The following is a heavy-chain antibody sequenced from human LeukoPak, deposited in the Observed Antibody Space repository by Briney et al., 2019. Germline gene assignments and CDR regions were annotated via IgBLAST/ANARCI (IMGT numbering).Heavy chain of an antibody. CDR2: IKTDASEK. J-gene: IGHJ1*01. Sequence: QPGGSLRLSCETSGFIFSNCWMTWVRQAPGKGLEWVANIKTDASEKYYADSVKGRFTISRDNAKMSLYLQMNSLRVEDTAVYYCATYSTRNAREFQSWGQGTLVTASS. CDR3: ATYSTRNAREFQS. CDR1: GFIFSNCW. V-gene: IGHV3-7*01. D-gene: IGHD4-11*01.